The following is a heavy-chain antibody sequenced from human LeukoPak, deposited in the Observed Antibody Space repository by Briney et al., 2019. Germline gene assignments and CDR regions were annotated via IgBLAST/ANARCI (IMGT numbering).Heavy chain of an antibody. CDR3: ARLSAAGYDY. J-gene: IGHJ4*02. V-gene: IGHV4-59*08. Sequence: SETLSLTCTASGGSISSYYWSWIRQPPGKGLEWIGYIYYSGSTNYNPSLKSRVTISVDTSKNQFSLKLSSVTAADTAVYYCARLSAAGYDYWGQGTLVTVSS. D-gene: IGHD6-13*01. CDR1: GGSISSYY. CDR2: IYYSGST.